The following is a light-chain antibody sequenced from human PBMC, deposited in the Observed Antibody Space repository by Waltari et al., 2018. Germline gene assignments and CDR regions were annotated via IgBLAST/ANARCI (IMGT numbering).Light chain of an antibody. CDR2: KAS. J-gene: IGKJ5*01. CDR3: QQYYTFSVT. CDR1: QSINIW. Sequence: QMTQSPSTLSASVGDRVTITCRASQSINIWLAWYQQKPGKAPKLLIDKASNLASGVPSRFSGSGSGTEFTLTINSLQPDDFATYYCQQYYTFSVTFGQGTRLEIK. V-gene: IGKV1-5*03.